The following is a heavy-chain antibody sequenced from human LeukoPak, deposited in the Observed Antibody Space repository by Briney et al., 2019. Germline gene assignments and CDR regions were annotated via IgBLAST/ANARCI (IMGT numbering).Heavy chain of an antibody. J-gene: IGHJ4*02. D-gene: IGHD6-19*01. Sequence: PGGSLRLSCAASGFTFSRYNVNWVRQAPGKGLEWVSSISSSSTDINYADSVKGRFTISRDNAKNSLYLQMNSLRVEDTAVYYCATGDGWCFIDWGQGTLVTVSS. V-gene: IGHV3-21*01. CDR3: ATGDGWCFID. CDR2: ISSSSTDI. CDR1: GFTFSRYN.